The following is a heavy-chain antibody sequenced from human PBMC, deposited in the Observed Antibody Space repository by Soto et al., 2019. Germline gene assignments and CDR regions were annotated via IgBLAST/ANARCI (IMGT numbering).Heavy chain of an antibody. V-gene: IGHV3-23*01. CDR2: ISGSGGST. CDR3: AKRYLDIVVLVAATLGYYFDY. Sequence: PGGSLRLSCAASGFTFSSYAMSWVRQAPGKGMEWVSAISGSGGSTYYADSVKGRFTISRDNSKNTLYLQMNSLRAEDTAVYYCAKRYLDIVVLVAATLGYYFDYWGQGTLVTVSS. D-gene: IGHD2-15*01. CDR1: GFTFSSYA. J-gene: IGHJ4*02.